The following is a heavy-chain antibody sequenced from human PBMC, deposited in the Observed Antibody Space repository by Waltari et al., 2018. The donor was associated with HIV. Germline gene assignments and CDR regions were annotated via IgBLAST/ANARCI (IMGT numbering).Heavy chain of an antibody. CDR2: LPPRVERK. Sequence: QVQLVQSGPAWKRPGSSVKVSCTPSGGSFGAHPINWVRQAPGQGLEWLASLPPRVERKFSWLKFGGRVTLTADKSTTTGFMGLAGLTADDTGNYYCLWGSHYYDTTCYYEVWGPGTLVVVS. D-gene: IGHD3-22*01. J-gene: IGHJ4*02. V-gene: IGHV1-69*02. CDR1: GGSFGAHP. CDR3: LWGSHYYDTTCYYEV.